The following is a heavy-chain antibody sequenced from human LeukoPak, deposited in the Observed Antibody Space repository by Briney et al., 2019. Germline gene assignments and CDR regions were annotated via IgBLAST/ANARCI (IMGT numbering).Heavy chain of an antibody. CDR2: FYYSGST. V-gene: IGHV4-59*08. Sequence: SETLSLTCTVSGGSISSYYWSWIRQPPGKGREWIGYFYYSGSTNYNPSLKSRVTISVDTSKNQFSLKLSSVTAADTAVYYCARQKNYYDSSSPNWFDPWGQGTLVTVSS. CDR3: ARQKNYYDSSSPNWFDP. D-gene: IGHD3-22*01. CDR1: GGSISSYY. J-gene: IGHJ5*02.